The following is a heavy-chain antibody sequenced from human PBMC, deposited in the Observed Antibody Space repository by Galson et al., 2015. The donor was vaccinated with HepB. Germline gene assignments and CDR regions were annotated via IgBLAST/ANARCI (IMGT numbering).Heavy chain of an antibody. D-gene: IGHD3-10*02. CDR3: ARDPGPPVRGFDI. V-gene: IGHV1-69*13. Sequence: SVKVSCKASGGTFGNYDISWVRQAPGQGLEWMGGIIPIFGTANYAQKFQGRVTITADESTRTVYMDLSSLRSEDTALYYCARDPGPPVRGFDIWGQGTMVTVSS. CDR1: GGTFGNYD. CDR2: IIPIFGTA. J-gene: IGHJ3*02.